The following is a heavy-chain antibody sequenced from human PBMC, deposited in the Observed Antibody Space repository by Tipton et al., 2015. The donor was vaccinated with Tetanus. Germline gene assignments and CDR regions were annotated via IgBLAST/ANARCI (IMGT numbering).Heavy chain of an antibody. Sequence: GLVKPSQTLSLTCAISGDSVSSNSAAWNWIRQSPSRGLEWLGRTYYRSKWYNDYAVSVKSRITVNPDTSKNQFSLQLNSVTPEDTAVYYCARGEMVRGYYYYGMDVWGQGTTVTVSS. CDR2: TYYRSKWYN. D-gene: IGHD3-10*01. V-gene: IGHV6-1*01. J-gene: IGHJ6*02. CDR1: GDSVSSNSAA. CDR3: ARGEMVRGYYYYGMDV.